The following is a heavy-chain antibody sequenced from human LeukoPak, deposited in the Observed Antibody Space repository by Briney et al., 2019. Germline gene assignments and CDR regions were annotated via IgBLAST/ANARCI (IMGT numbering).Heavy chain of an antibody. CDR1: GYSFTSYW. J-gene: IGHJ4*02. CDR3: ARHDRGGYCSGGICQPLDY. CDR2: IYPGDSDT. D-gene: IGHD2-15*01. Sequence: GESLKISCKGSGYSFTSYWIGWVRQMPGKGLEWMGIIYPGDSDTRYSPSFQGQVTISVDKSISTVYLQWNSLKASDTATYYCARHDRGGYCSGGICQPLDYWGQGTLVTVSS. V-gene: IGHV5-51*01.